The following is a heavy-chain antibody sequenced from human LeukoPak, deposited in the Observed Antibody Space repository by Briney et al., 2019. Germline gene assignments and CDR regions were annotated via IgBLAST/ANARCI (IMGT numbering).Heavy chain of an antibody. CDR1: GGSFSGYY. CDR2: INHSGST. D-gene: IGHD6-13*01. J-gene: IGHJ1*01. V-gene: IGHV4-34*01. CDR3: ARVWYSSSWYVLRYFQH. Sequence: PSETLSLTCAVYGGSFSGYYWSWLRQPPGKGLEWIGEINHSGSTNYNPSLKSRVTISVDTSKNQFSLKLSSVTAADTAVYYCARVWYSSSWYVLRYFQHWGQGTLVTVSS.